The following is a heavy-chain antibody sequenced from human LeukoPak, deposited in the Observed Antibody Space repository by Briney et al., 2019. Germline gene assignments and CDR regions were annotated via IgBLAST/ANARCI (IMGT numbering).Heavy chain of an antibody. J-gene: IGHJ4*02. V-gene: IGHV3-11*03. CDR2: ISRSSRYT. CDR3: ARRDNYGSFFDY. Sequence: GGSLRLSCGASGINFSDDYMSWIRQAPGKGLEWISYISRSSRYTNYADSVKGRFTISRDNAKNSLYLQMNSLRAEDTAVYYCARRDNYGSFFDYWGQGTLVTVSS. D-gene: IGHD3-10*01. CDR1: GINFSDDY.